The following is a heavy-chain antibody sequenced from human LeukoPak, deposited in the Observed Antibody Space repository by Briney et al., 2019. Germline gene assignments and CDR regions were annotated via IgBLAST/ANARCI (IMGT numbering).Heavy chain of an antibody. CDR1: GFTFDDYA. J-gene: IGHJ4*02. CDR3: AKGGGAGRRAALSFDY. V-gene: IGHV3-9*01. Sequence: GGFLRLSCAASGFTFDDYAMHWVRQAPGKGLEWVSGISWNSGSIGYADSVKGRFTISRDNAKNSLYLQMNSLRAEDTALYYCAKGGGAGRRAALSFDYWGQGTLVTVSS. D-gene: IGHD6-19*01. CDR2: ISWNSGSI.